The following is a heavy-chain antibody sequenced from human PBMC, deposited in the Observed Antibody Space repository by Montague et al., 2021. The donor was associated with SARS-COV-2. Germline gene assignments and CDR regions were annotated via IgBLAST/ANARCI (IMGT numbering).Heavy chain of an antibody. CDR2: ISYDGSNK. J-gene: IGHJ4*02. CDR1: GGSASGYY. CDR3: VRASLIKARIAVAGTTVY. V-gene: IGHV3-30*09. Sequence: LSLTCAISGGSASGYYWAWIRQPPGKGLEWVAIISYDGSNKYYADSVKGRFAISRDNSKNTLYLQMNSLRAEDTAVYYCVRASLIKARIAVAGTTVYWGQGTLVTISS. D-gene: IGHD6-19*01.